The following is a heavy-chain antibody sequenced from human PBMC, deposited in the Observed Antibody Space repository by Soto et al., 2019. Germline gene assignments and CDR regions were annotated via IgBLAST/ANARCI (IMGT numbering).Heavy chain of an antibody. CDR1: GYSTSSSNW. V-gene: IGHV4-28*01. Sequence: QVQLQESGPGLVKPSDTLSLTCAVSGYSTSSSNWWGWIRQPPGKGLEWIGYIYYSGTTYYNPSLKSRVTMSVDTSNNQFSLKLTSVTAVDTAVYYCARREVQGPIDYWGQGTLVTVSS. CDR2: IYYSGTT. D-gene: IGHD1-26*01. CDR3: ARREVQGPIDY. J-gene: IGHJ4*02.